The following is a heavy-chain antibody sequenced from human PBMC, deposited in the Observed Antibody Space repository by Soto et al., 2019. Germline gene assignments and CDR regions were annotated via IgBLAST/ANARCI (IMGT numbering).Heavy chain of an antibody. CDR1: GYTFTSYG. D-gene: IGHD4-17*01. J-gene: IGHJ1*01. CDR2: ISPLKGRT. V-gene: IGHV1-18*04. Sequence: QVPLVQSGPDLKRPGASMKVSCKASGYTFTSYGIRWVRQAPGQGLEWMAWISPLKGRTQYSQKAQGRVTLSTDTFSNSAYMEMTTLRVDDTAVYYCARDYGARPEYFKHWGQGTLVTVS. CDR3: ARDYGARPEYFKH.